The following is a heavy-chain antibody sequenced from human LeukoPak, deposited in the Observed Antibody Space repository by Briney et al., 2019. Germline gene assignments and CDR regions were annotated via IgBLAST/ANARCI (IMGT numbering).Heavy chain of an antibody. CDR3: ARDRRYYDSSGYYFHWYFDL. D-gene: IGHD3-22*01. Sequence: GGSLRLSCAASGFTFSSNWMHWVRQGPGKGLVWVSRINSDGSGTSYADSVKGRFTISRDNSKNTLYLQMNSLRAEDTALYYCARDRRYYDSSGYYFHWYFDLWGRGTLVTVSS. V-gene: IGHV3-74*01. J-gene: IGHJ2*01. CDR2: INSDGSGT. CDR1: GFTFSSNW.